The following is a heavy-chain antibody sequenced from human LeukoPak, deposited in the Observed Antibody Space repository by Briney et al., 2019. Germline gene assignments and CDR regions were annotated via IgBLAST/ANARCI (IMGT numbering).Heavy chain of an antibody. CDR3: ARGATTSMWDYYYYGMDV. J-gene: IGHJ6*02. CDR1: GGTFSSYA. Sequence: SVKVSCKASGGTFSSYAISRVRQAPGQGLEWMGGIIPIFGTANYAQKFQGRVTITADESTSTAYMELSSLRSEDTAVYYCARGATTSMWDYYYYGMDVWGQGTTVTVSS. CDR2: IIPIFGTA. D-gene: IGHD1-26*01. V-gene: IGHV1-69*13.